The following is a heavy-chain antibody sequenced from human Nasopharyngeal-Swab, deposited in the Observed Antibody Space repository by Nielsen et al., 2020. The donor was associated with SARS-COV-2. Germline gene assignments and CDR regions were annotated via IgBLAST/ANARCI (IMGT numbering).Heavy chain of an antibody. CDR1: GFTFNNYA. D-gene: IGHD1-26*01. V-gene: IGHV3-23*01. CDR2: ISGRDDST. Sequence: GESLKISCAASGFTFNNYAMNWVRQAPGKGLEWVSAISGRDDSTFYADSVKGRFTISRDNSKNTLYLQMNSLRADDTAVYYCAKEPGTYSGSYSDYWGQGTLVTVSS. CDR3: AKEPGTYSGSYSDY. J-gene: IGHJ4*02.